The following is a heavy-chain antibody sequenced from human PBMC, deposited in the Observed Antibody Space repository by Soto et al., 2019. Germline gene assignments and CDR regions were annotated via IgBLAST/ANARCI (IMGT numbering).Heavy chain of an antibody. CDR2: INPNSGGT. J-gene: IGHJ4*02. Sequence: ASVKVSCKVSGYTFTGYYMHWVRQAPGQGLEWMGWINPNSGGTNYAQKFQGWVTMTRDTSISTAYMELSRLRSDDTAVYYCARGRDSSILYYFDYWGQGTLVTVSS. CDR3: ARGRDSSILYYFDY. CDR1: GYTFTGYY. D-gene: IGHD6-19*01. V-gene: IGHV1-2*04.